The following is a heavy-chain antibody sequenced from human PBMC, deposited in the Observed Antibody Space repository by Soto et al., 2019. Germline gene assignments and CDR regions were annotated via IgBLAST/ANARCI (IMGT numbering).Heavy chain of an antibody. J-gene: IGHJ3*02. CDR3: ARDPNSSGWYSYPDAFDI. CDR1: GFTFSSYS. CDR2: ISSSSSTI. V-gene: IGHV3-48*02. Sequence: EVQLVESGGGLVHPGGSLRLSCAASGFTFSSYSMNWVRQAPGKGLEWVSYISSSSSTIYYADSVKGRFTISRDNAKNSLYLQMNSLRDEDTAVYYCARDPNSSGWYSYPDAFDIWGQGTMVTVSS. D-gene: IGHD6-19*01.